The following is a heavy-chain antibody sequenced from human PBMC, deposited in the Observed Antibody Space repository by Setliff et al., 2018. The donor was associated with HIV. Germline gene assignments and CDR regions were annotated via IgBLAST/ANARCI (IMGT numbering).Heavy chain of an antibody. D-gene: IGHD3-16*01. CDR2: ISSDAVTRTI. Sequence: GASVKVSCAVSGFTFSNFPMNWVRQAPGKGLEWVSTISSDAVTRTIYYADSVKGRFTISRDNAKNSLYLQMNSLRAEDTAVYYCARERVGALDYWGQGALVTVSS. CDR3: ARERVGALDY. J-gene: IGHJ4*02. CDR1: GFTFSNFP. V-gene: IGHV3-48*01.